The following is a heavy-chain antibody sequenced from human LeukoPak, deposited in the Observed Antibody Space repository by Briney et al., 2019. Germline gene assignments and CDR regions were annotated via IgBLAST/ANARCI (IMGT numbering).Heavy chain of an antibody. Sequence: PSETLSLTCTVSGGSISSYYWSWIRQPPGKGLEWIGYIYYSGSTNYNPSLKSRVTISVDTSKNQFSLKLSSVTAADTAVYYCARDPVVGATGGYYYYMDVWGQGTLVTVSS. CDR3: ARDPVVGATGGYYYYMDV. CDR1: GGSISSYY. V-gene: IGHV4-59*12. J-gene: IGHJ6*03. D-gene: IGHD1-26*01. CDR2: IYYSGST.